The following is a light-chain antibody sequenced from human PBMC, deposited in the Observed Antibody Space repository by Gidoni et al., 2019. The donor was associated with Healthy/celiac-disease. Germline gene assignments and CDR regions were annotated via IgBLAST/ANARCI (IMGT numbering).Light chain of an antibody. V-gene: IGLV2-14*03. CDR3: SSYTSSSTWV. Sequence: QSALTQPASVSGSPGQSITISCTGTSSDVGVYNYVSWYQQHPGKAPKLTIYDVSTRPSGVSNRFSGSKSGNTASLTISGLQAEDEADYYCSSYTSSSTWVLGGGTKLTVL. CDR2: DVS. CDR1: SSDVGVYNY. J-gene: IGLJ3*02.